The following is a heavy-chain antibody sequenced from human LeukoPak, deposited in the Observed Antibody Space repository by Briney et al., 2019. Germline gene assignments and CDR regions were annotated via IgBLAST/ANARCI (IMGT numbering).Heavy chain of an antibody. J-gene: IGHJ4*02. CDR1: GFTFNNYC. CDR2: IKQDGSQK. V-gene: IGHV3-7*03. Sequence: GGSLRLSCAASGFTFNNYCMSWVRQAPGKGLQWVANIKQDGSQKFYVDSVKGRFTISRDNSRNTLYLQMNSLRAEDTAVYYCAKDVDTVTGYFDYWGQGTLVTVSS. D-gene: IGHD5-18*01. CDR3: AKDVDTVTGYFDY.